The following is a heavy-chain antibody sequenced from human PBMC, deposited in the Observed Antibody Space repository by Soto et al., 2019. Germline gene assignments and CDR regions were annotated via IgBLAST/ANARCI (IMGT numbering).Heavy chain of an antibody. CDR3: AKSARYTMVRGVIFDY. CDR2: ISWNSGSI. D-gene: IGHD3-10*01. J-gene: IGHJ4*02. CDR1: GFTFDDYA. V-gene: IGHV3-9*01. Sequence: GGSLRLSCAASGFTFDDYAMHWVRQAPGKGLEWVSGISWNSGSIGYADSVKGRFTISRDNAKNSLYLQMNSLRAEDTALYYCAKSARYTMVRGVIFDYWGQGTLVTVSS.